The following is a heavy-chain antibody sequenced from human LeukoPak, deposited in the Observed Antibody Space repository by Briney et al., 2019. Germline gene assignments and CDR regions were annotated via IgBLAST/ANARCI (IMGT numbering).Heavy chain of an antibody. Sequence: SETLSLTCTVSGGSISSSSYYWGWIRQPPGKGLEWIGSIYYSGSTYYNPSLKSRVTISVDTSKNQFSLKLSSVTAADTAVYYCARLSGSYFPGPWFDPWGQGTLVTVSS. D-gene: IGHD1-26*01. CDR2: IYYSGST. J-gene: IGHJ5*02. CDR1: GGSISSSSYY. CDR3: ARLSGSYFPGPWFDP. V-gene: IGHV4-39*01.